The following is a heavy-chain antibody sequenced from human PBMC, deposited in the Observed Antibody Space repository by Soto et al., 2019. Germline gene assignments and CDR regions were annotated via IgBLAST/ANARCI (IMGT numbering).Heavy chain of an antibody. V-gene: IGHV4-59*08. CDR1: GDSISSYF. J-gene: IGHJ1*01. Sequence: SETLSLTCTVSGDSISSYFWSWIRQPPGKELEWIGCVYYSGSTDYNPSLKSRVTISADKSKNQISLQLSSVTAADTAVYYCAGGRGWYTPQGGQGTLVPVSS. CDR3: AGGRGWYTPQ. D-gene: IGHD6-19*01. CDR2: VYYSGST.